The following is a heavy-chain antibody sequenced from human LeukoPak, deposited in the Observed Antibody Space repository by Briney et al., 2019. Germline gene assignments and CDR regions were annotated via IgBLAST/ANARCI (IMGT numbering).Heavy chain of an antibody. CDR3: ARSQWLGTCDY. Sequence: SETLSLTCTVSGGSSSSYYWNWIRQPPGKGLEWIGYIYNSGSTNYNPSLKGRVTVLVDTSKNQFSLKLSSVTAADAAVYYCARSQWLGTCDYWVQGTLVTVSS. CDR1: GGSSSSYY. CDR2: IYNSGST. J-gene: IGHJ4*02. V-gene: IGHV4-59*01. D-gene: IGHD3-22*01.